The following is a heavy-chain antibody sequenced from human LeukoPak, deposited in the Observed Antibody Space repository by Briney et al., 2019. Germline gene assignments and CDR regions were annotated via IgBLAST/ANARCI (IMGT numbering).Heavy chain of an antibody. V-gene: IGHV3-53*01. D-gene: IGHD3-10*01. J-gene: IGHJ4*02. CDR3: ASGGLGARKYYSDPFHY. CDR1: GFTVSSNN. Sequence: TGGSLRLSCAASGFTVSSNNMAWVRQAPGKGLEWVSILYSAGSTYYADSVRGRFTISRDSSKNTVCLQMNSLRAEDTAVYYCASGGLGARKYYSDPFHYWGQGTLVTVSS. CDR2: LYSAGST.